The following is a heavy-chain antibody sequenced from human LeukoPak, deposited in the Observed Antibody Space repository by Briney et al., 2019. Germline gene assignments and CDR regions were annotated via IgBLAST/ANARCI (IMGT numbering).Heavy chain of an antibody. J-gene: IGHJ4*02. Sequence: GESLKISCKGSGYSFTSYWIGWVRQMPGKGLEWMGIIYPGDSDTRYSPSFQGQVTISVDKSISTAYLQWSSLKASDTAMYYCARRFGSGDYVGNYFDYWGQGTLVTVSS. D-gene: IGHD4-17*01. CDR2: IYPGDSDT. CDR1: GYSFTSYW. V-gene: IGHV5-51*01. CDR3: ARRFGSGDYVGNYFDY.